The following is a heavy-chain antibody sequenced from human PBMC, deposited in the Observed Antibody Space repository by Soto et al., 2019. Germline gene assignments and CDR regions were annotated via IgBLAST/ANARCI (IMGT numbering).Heavy chain of an antibody. D-gene: IGHD5-18*01. CDR1: GGSFSGYY. Sequence: SETLSLTCAVYGGSFSGYYWSWIRQPPGKGLEWIGEINHSGSTNYNPSLKSRVTISVDTSKNQFSLKLSSVTAADTAVYYCARSSYGYGFYYYYGMDVWGQGTTVTSP. CDR3: ARSSYGYGFYYYYGMDV. V-gene: IGHV4-34*01. J-gene: IGHJ6*02. CDR2: INHSGST.